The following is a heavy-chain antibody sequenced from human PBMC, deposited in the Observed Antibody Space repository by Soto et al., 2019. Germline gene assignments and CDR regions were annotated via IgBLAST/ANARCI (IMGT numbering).Heavy chain of an antibody. CDR3: AREDFSDEHFDL. CDR2: INPDSGNT. V-gene: IGHV1-8*01. CDR1: GYTFTSYD. D-gene: IGHD4-17*01. Sequence: ASVKVSCKPSGYTFTSYDINWVRQAAGQGLEWMGWINPDSGNTVYAQKFQGRVSMTRNTSISTAYMELSSLGSEDTAVYYCAREDFSDEHFDLWGRGTLVTVSS. J-gene: IGHJ2*01.